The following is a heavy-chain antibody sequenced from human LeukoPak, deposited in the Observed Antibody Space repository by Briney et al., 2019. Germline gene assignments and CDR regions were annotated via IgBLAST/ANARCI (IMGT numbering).Heavy chain of an antibody. D-gene: IGHD6-13*01. CDR1: GGSFSDYY. J-gene: IGHJ5*02. CDR2: INHSGNT. V-gene: IGHV4-34*01. CDR3: ARAYYSSSWYGRFNWFDP. Sequence: SETLSLTCAVYGGSFSDYYWSWIRQPPGKGLEWIGEINHSGNTNYNPSLKSRVTISVDTSKNQFSLKLSSVTAADTAVYYCARAYYSSSWYGRFNWFDPWGQGTLVTVSS.